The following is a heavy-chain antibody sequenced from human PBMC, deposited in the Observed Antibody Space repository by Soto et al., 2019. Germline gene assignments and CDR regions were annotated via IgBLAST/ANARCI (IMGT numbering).Heavy chain of an antibody. J-gene: IGHJ4*02. Sequence: GGSLRLSCAAPGFTFSSYAMSWVRQATGKGLEWVSAISGSGGSTYYADSVKGRFTISRDNSKNTLYLQMNSLRAEDTAVYYCAKEGSIVVVVAAAAEFDYWGQGTLVTVSS. CDR2: ISGSGGST. D-gene: IGHD2-15*01. CDR1: GFTFSSYA. V-gene: IGHV3-23*01. CDR3: AKEGSIVVVVAAAAEFDY.